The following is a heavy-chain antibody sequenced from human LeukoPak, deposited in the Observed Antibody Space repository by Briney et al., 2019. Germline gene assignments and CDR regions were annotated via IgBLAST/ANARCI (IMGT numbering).Heavy chain of an antibody. D-gene: IGHD3-3*01. Sequence: ASVKVSCKASGYTFTGNYMHWVRQAPGQGLEWMGWINPSSSATNSAQKFLGRVTMTRDTSITTAYMELSRLRSDDTAVYYCARVPPEDFWSGYYLDYWGQGTLVTVSS. V-gene: IGHV1-2*02. J-gene: IGHJ4*02. CDR3: ARVPPEDFWSGYYLDY. CDR1: GYTFTGNY. CDR2: INPSSSAT.